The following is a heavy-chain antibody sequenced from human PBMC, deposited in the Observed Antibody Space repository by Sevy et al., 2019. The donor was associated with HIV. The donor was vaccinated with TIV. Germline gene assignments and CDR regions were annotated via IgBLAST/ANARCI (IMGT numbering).Heavy chain of an antibody. J-gene: IGHJ4*02. Sequence: GGSLRLSCAASGFTFSSFAMGWVRQAPGKGLDWISVISGTGDRTYYADSVKGRFTISRDNSKNTLFLQMTSLRAEDTVIFYCAKKMGGGSGMAFLVDYWGQGTLVTVSS. CDR2: ISGTGDRT. D-gene: IGHD2-8*01. CDR3: AKKMGGGSGMAFLVDY. V-gene: IGHV3-23*01. CDR1: GFTFSSFA.